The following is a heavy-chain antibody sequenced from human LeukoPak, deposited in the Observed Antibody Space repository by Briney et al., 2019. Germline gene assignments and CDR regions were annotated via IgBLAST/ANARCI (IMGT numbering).Heavy chain of an antibody. D-gene: IGHD3-10*01. CDR2: IIPIFGTA. Sequence: ASVKVSCKASGGTVSSYAISWVRQAPGQGLEWMGGIIPIFGTANYAQKFQGRVTITTDESTSTAYMELSSLRSEDTAVYFCASHYYGSGSYYLSWGSYYYYMDVWGKGTTVTVSS. CDR3: ASHYYGSGSYYLSWGSYYYYMDV. V-gene: IGHV1-69*05. CDR1: GGTVSSYA. J-gene: IGHJ6*03.